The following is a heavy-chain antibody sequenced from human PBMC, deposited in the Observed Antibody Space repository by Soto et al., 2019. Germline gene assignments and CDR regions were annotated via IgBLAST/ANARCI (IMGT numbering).Heavy chain of an antibody. D-gene: IGHD6-19*01. J-gene: IGHJ3*02. CDR1: GGSISSSSYY. V-gene: IGHV4-39*01. CDR3: ARHLFSSGWYLI. Sequence: QLQLQESGPGLVKPSETLSLTCTVSGGSISSSSYYWGWIRQPPGKGLEWIGSIYYSGSTYYNPSHKSRVTISVDTSKNQFSLKLSSVTAADTAVYYCARHLFSSGWYLIWGQGTMVTVSS. CDR2: IYYSGST.